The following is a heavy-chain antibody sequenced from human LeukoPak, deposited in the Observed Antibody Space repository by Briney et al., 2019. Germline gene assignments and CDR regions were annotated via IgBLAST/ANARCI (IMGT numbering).Heavy chain of an antibody. V-gene: IGHV3-23*01. CDR3: ARGAMYQLDY. CDR1: GFRFSSHG. Sequence: GGSLRLSCAASGFRFSSHGMSWVRQAPGTGLEWVSGIIGGGGSTYYADSVKGRFTISGDNSRSTLFLQMNSLRAEDTAVYYCARGAMYQLDYWGQGTLVTVSS. J-gene: IGHJ4*02. CDR2: IIGGGGST. D-gene: IGHD2-2*01.